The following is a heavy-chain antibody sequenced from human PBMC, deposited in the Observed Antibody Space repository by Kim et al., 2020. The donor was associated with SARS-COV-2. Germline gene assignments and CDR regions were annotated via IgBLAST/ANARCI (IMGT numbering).Heavy chain of an antibody. D-gene: IGHD2-2*02. CDR3: ARATDDVVVPAAIETPLAENFQH. CDR1: GYTFTSYA. CDR2: INAGNGNT. V-gene: IGHV1-3*01. J-gene: IGHJ1*01. Sequence: ASVKVSCKASGYTFTSYAMHWVRQAPGQRLEWMGWINAGNGNTKYSQKFQGRVTITRDTSASTAYMELSSLRSEDTAVYYCARATDDVVVPAAIETPLAENFQHWGQGTLVTVSS.